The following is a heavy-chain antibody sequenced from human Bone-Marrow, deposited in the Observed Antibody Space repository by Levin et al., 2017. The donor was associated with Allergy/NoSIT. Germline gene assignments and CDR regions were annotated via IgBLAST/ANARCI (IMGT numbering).Heavy chain of an antibody. J-gene: IGHJ4*02. CDR3: ARVISRVVRGVTQMFDY. V-gene: IGHV1-18*01. Sequence: GASVKVSCKASGYTFTSYGISWVRQAPGQGLEWMGWISAYNGNTNYAQKLQGRVTMTTDTSTSTAYMELRSLRSDDTAVYYCARVISRVVRGVTQMFDYWGQGTLVTVSS. CDR2: ISAYNGNT. D-gene: IGHD3-10*01. CDR1: GYTFTSYG.